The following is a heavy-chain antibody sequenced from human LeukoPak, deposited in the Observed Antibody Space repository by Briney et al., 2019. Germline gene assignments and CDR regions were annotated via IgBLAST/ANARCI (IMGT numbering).Heavy chain of an antibody. CDR1: GYTFTTHT. D-gene: IGHD2-15*01. CDR2: MNPDSGNA. V-gene: IGHV1-8*03. CDR3: ARHDCSGGSCYYYGMDV. Sequence: GASVKVSCKASGYTFTTHTINWVRQASGQGLEWMGWMNPDSGNAGYGQKFQDRVSITRDTSTSTAYMELSSLRSEDTAVYYCARHDCSGGSCYYYGMDVWGQGTTVTVSS. J-gene: IGHJ6*02.